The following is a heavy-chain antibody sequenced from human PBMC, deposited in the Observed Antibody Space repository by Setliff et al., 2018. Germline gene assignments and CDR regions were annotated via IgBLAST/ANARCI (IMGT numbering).Heavy chain of an antibody. J-gene: IGHJ3*02. CDR3: ARRDGSGSYPVGGAFDI. CDR2: IYPGDSDT. CDR1: GYSFTSYW. V-gene: IGHV5-51*01. Sequence: PGESLKISCKGSGYSFTSYWIGWVRQMPGKGLEWMGIIYPGDSDTRYSPSFQGQVTISADKSISTAYLQWSSLKASDTAMYYCARRDGSGSYPVGGAFDIWGQGAMVTFSS. D-gene: IGHD3-10*01.